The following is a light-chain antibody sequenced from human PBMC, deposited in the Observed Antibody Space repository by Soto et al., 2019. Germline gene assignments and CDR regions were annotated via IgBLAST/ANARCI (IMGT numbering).Light chain of an antibody. Sequence: DIQMTQSPSSVSASIGDTVTITCRASQDISTLLAWYQQKPGKAPKLLIYGASTLEIGGPSRFRGRGSGTDFTLTISSLQPEDVATYFCQQADSFPLTFGGGTKVEIK. CDR3: QQADSFPLT. CDR2: GAS. V-gene: IGKV1D-12*01. CDR1: QDISTL. J-gene: IGKJ4*01.